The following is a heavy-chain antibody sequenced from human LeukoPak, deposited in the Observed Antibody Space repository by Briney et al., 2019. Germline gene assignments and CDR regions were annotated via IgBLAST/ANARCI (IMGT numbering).Heavy chain of an antibody. CDR1: GYTFTSYD. J-gene: IGHJ4*02. D-gene: IGHD1-26*01. CDR2: MNPNSGNT. V-gene: IGHV1-8*01. Sequence: ASVKVSCKASGYTFTSYDINWVRQATGQGLEWMGWMNPNSGNTGYAQKFQDRVTMTRNTSISTAYMELSSLRSEDTAVYYCASASGKKTLFDYWGQGTLVTVSS. CDR3: ASASGKKTLFDY.